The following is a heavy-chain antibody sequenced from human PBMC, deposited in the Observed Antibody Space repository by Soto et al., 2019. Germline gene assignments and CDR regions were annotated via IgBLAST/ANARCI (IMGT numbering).Heavy chain of an antibody. J-gene: IGHJ6*02. D-gene: IGHD6-13*01. V-gene: IGHV3-49*04. CDR1: GFTFGDYA. CDR2: IRSKAYSGTT. CDR3: TRWSAAAIYYYYYGMDV. Sequence: PGGSLRLSCTASGFTFGDYAMSWVRQAPGKGLEWVGFIRSKAYSGTTEYAASVKGRFTISRDDSKSIAYLQMNSLKTEDTAVYYCTRWSAAAIYYYYYGMDVWGQGTTVTVSS.